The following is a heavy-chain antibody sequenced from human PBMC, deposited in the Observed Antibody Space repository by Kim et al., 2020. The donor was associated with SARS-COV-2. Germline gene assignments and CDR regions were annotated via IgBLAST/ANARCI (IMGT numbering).Heavy chain of an antibody. CDR3: ARLGYSYGYDLYFDY. V-gene: IGHV4-59*01. Sequence: SETLSLTCTVSGGSINSDYWSWIRQPPGKGLEWIGFIYYSGSTNYNPSLKSRVTISVDTSKNQFSLKLSSVTAADTAVYYCARLGYSYGYDLYFDYWGQGNLVTVSS. D-gene: IGHD5-18*01. J-gene: IGHJ4*02. CDR1: GGSINSDY. CDR2: IYYSGST.